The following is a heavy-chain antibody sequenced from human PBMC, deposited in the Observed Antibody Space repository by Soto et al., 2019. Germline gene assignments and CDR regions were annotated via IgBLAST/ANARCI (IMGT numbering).Heavy chain of an antibody. CDR3: ARGYGSGSPVSPDYYYGMDV. CDR1: GGSISSGGYS. Sequence: PSETLSLTCAVSGGSISSGGYSWSWIRQPPGKGLEWIGYIYHSGSTYYNPSLKSRVTISVDRSKNQFSLKLSSVTAADTAVYYCARGYGSGSPVSPDYYYGMDVWGQGTTVTVSS. D-gene: IGHD3-10*01. CDR2: IYHSGST. J-gene: IGHJ6*02. V-gene: IGHV4-30-2*01.